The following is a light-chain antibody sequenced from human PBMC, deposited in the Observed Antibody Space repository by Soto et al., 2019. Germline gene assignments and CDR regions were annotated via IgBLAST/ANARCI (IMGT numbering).Light chain of an antibody. V-gene: IGKV1-39*01. CDR3: QQKYSTPRT. J-gene: IGKJ2*01. CDR2: AAS. CDR1: QSISSY. Sequence: DIPMTQSPASLSASVGERVTITCRASQSISSYLNWYQQKPGKAPKLLIYAASSLKSGVPSRFSGSGSRTDFTLTIRSLQPEDVATYYCQQKYSTPRTFGQGTKLEIK.